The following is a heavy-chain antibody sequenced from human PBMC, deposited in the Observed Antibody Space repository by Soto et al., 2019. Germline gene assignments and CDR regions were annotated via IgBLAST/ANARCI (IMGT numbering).Heavy chain of an antibody. CDR2: ISAHNGNT. V-gene: IGHV1-18*01. CDR3: ARGRYGDY. J-gene: IGHJ4*02. D-gene: IGHD1-1*01. Sequence: QVHLVQSGAEVKKPGASVKVSCKGSGYTFTSYGITWVRQAPGQGLEWMGWISAHNGNTDYAQRLQGRVTVTRDTSTSSAYMELRSLRSDDTAVYYCARGRYGDYWGQGALVTVSS. CDR1: GYTFTSYG.